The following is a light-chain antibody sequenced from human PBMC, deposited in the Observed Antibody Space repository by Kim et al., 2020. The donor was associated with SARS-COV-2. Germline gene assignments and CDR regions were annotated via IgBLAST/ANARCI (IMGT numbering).Light chain of an antibody. CDR3: QQSYSTPRYS. V-gene: IGKV1-39*01. CDR2: GAS. J-gene: IGKJ2*03. Sequence: ASVGDKVTITCRASQTISTFLNWYKQKPGKAPELLIHGASSLHSGVTSRFSGSGSGTDFTLTITNLQPEDFAIYFCQQSYSTPRYSFGQGTKLEI. CDR1: QTISTF.